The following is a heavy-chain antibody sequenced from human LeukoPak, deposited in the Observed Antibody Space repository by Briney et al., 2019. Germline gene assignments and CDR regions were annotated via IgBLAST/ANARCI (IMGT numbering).Heavy chain of an antibody. CDR1: GFTFSSYG. V-gene: IGHV3-33*06. J-gene: IGHJ6*03. D-gene: IGHD3-3*01. CDR2: IWYDGSNK. CDR3: AKVKRDFWSPDYYYYYMDV. Sequence: GRSLRLSCAASGFTFSSYGMHWVRQAPGKGLEWVAVIWYDGSNKDYADSVKGRFTISRDNSKNTLYLQMNSLRAEDTAVYYCAKVKRDFWSPDYYYYYMDVWGKGTTVTVSS.